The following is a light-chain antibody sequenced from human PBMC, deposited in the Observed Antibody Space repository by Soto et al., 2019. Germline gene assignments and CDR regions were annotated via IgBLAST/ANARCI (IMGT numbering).Light chain of an antibody. V-gene: IGKV4-1*01. CDR3: HQYYSTPPT. CDR2: WAS. J-gene: IGKJ2*01. CDR1: QSVLYNSNNKSY. Sequence: DIVMTQSPDSLAVSLGERATLNCKSSQSVLYNSNNKSYLAWYQQKPGQPPRLLIYWASTRGSGVPDRFSGSGSGTDFTLTISSLQAEDVAVYYCHQYYSTPPTFGQGTKLEIK.